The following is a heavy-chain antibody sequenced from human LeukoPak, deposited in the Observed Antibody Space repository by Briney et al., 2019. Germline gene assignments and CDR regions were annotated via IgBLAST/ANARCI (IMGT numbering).Heavy chain of an antibody. D-gene: IGHD5-18*01. CDR1: GYTFTGYY. CDR2: INPNSGGT. CDR3: ARDLDTVMGAYNFDY. Sequence: PGASVKVSCKATGYTFTGYYMPWVRQAPGQGLEWMGWINPNSGGTNYAQKFQGRVTMTRDTSISTAYMELSRLRSDDTAVYYCARDLDTVMGAYNFDYWGQGTLVTVSS. J-gene: IGHJ4*02. V-gene: IGHV1-2*02.